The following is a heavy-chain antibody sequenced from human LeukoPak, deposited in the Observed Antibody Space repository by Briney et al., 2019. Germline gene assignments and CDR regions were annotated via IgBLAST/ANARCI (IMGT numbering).Heavy chain of an antibody. Sequence: GASVKVSCKASGGTFSSYAISWVRQAPGQGVEWMGGIIPIFGTANYAHKFQGRVTITTDESTSTAYMELSSLRSEDTAVYYCAREGYCSGGSCYPGYNWFDPWGQGTLVTVSS. V-gene: IGHV1-69*05. D-gene: IGHD2-15*01. CDR3: AREGYCSGGSCYPGYNWFDP. CDR1: GGTFSSYA. J-gene: IGHJ5*02. CDR2: IIPIFGTA.